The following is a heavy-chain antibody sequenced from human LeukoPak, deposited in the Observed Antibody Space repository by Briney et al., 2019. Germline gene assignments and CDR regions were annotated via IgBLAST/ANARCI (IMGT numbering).Heavy chain of an antibody. CDR1: GFTFSSYG. CDR2: ISYDGSNK. V-gene: IGHV3-30*18. Sequence: GRSLRLSCAASGFTFSSYGMHWVRQAPGKGLEWVAVISYDGSNKYYADSVKGRFTISRDNSKNTLYLQMNSLRAEDTAVYYCAKNRLLWLGEPIPDYWGQGTLVTVSS. CDR3: AKNRLLWLGEPIPDY. J-gene: IGHJ4*02. D-gene: IGHD3-10*01.